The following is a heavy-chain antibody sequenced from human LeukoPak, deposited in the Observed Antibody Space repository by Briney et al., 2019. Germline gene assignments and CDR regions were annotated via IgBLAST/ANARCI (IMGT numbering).Heavy chain of an antibody. Sequence: RTGGSLRLSCAASGSTFSSYSMNWVRQAPGKGLEWVSYIISSSSTIYYADSVKGRFTISRDNAKNSLYLQMNSLRAEDTAVYYCARADSSGYYHPINWGQGTLVTVSS. D-gene: IGHD3-22*01. V-gene: IGHV3-48*01. J-gene: IGHJ4*02. CDR1: GSTFSSYS. CDR3: ARADSSGYYHPIN. CDR2: IISSSSTI.